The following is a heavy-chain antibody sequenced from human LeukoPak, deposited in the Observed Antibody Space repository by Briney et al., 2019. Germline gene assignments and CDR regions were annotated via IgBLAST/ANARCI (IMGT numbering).Heavy chain of an antibody. J-gene: IGHJ3*02. D-gene: IGHD6-13*01. CDR1: GGSISSGDYY. CDR3: AKESSSWYFDAFDI. CDR2: IYYSGST. V-gene: IGHV4-30-4*01. Sequence: SETLSLTCTVSGGSISSGDYYWSWIRQPPGKGLEWIGYIYYSGSTYYNPSLKSRVTISVDTSKNQFSLKLSSVTAADTAVYYCAKESSSWYFDAFDIWGQGTMVTVSS.